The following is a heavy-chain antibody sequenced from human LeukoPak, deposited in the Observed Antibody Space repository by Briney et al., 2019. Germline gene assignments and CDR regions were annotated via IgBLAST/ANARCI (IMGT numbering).Heavy chain of an antibody. D-gene: IGHD6-13*01. CDR1: GLTFSNYA. V-gene: IGHV3-30*04. CDR3: ARRIAAAATGNYYSYGMDV. Sequence: GRSLRLSCAASGLTFSNYAMNWVRQAPGTVLEWVTVISYYRNTKYYADSVKCRFTISRDNSNNTLYLQMNSLRAEDTALYYCARRIAAAATGNYYSYGMDVWGQGTTVTVSS. CDR2: ISYYRNTK. J-gene: IGHJ6*02.